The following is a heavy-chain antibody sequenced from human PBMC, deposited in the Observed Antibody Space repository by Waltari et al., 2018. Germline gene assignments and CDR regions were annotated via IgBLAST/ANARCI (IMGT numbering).Heavy chain of an antibody. CDR2: IYYSGNT. CDR3: AREEFWSTYPDGFDM. D-gene: IGHD3-3*01. Sequence: QMQLQESGPGLVKTSETLSLTCSVSGGSISNTIYYWDWIRQTPGKGLEWIGSIYYSGNTYYNPSLRSRVTLSVDRSKNQFSLNLSSVTAADTAVYYCAREEFWSTYPDGFDMWGQGTLVTVSS. V-gene: IGHV4-39*07. CDR1: GGSISNTIYY. J-gene: IGHJ3*02.